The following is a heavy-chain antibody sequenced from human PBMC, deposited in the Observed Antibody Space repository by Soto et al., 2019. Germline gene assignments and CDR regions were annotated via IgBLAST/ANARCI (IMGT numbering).Heavy chain of an antibody. J-gene: IGHJ6*02. V-gene: IGHV4-34*01. D-gene: IGHD6-13*01. Sequence: PSETLSLTFAVYGGSFSGYYWSWIRQPPGKGLEWIGEINHSGSTNYNPSLKSRVTISVDTSKNQFSLKLSSLTAADTAVDYCARAAAAGTSSPYYYGMDVWGQGTTVTVSS. CDR1: GGSFSGYY. CDR2: INHSGST. CDR3: ARAAAAGTSSPYYYGMDV.